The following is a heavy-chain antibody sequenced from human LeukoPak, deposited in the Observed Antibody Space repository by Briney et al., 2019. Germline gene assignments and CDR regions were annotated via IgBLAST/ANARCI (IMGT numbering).Heavy chain of an antibody. CDR1: GFTFNSYA. V-gene: IGHV3-23*01. CDR3: AKSRGYYYDSSNYPNWFDP. Sequence: GGSLRLSCAASGFTFNSYAMSWVRQAPGKGLEWLSAISGRGGSTYYTDSVKGRFTISRDNSKNTLYLQMNSLRAEDTAVYYCAKSRGYYYDSSNYPNWFDPWGQGTLVTVSS. CDR2: ISGRGGST. J-gene: IGHJ5*02. D-gene: IGHD3-22*01.